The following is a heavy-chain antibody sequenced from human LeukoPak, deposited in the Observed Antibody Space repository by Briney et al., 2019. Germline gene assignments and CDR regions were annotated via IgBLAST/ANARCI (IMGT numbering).Heavy chain of an antibody. V-gene: IGHV4-38-2*02. CDR2: IYHSGST. J-gene: IGHJ4*02. CDR3: ARDLSVGIVVVPAAIPYCDY. CDR1: GYSISSGYY. Sequence: SETLSLTCTVSGYSISSGYYWGWIRQPPGKGLEWIGSIYHSGSTYYNPSLKSRVTISVDTSKNQFSLKLSSVTAPDTAVYYCARDLSVGIVVVPAAIPYCDYWGQGTLVTVSS. D-gene: IGHD2-2*02.